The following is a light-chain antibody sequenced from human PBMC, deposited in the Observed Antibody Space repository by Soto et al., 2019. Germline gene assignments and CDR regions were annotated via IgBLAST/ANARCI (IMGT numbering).Light chain of an antibody. Sequence: QSVLTQPPSVSGAPGQRVTISCTGSSSNIGAGYDVHWYQQFPGTPPKLLLYGSTNRPSGVPDRFSGSKSGTSASLAIAGLQTEDEADYYCQSYDSSLSAVVFGGGTKLTVL. V-gene: IGLV1-40*01. CDR1: SSNIGAGYD. CDR2: GST. J-gene: IGLJ2*01. CDR3: QSYDSSLSAVV.